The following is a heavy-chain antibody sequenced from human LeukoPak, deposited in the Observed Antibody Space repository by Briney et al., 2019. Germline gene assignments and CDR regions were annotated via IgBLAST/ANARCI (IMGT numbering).Heavy chain of an antibody. CDR2: INSDASTI. D-gene: IGHD3-3*01. J-gene: IGHJ4*02. V-gene: IGHV3-74*01. CDR1: GLTFSSDW. CDR3: TRDFDFSSAI. Sequence: GGSLRLSCAASGLTFSSDWMHWVRQVPGKGLVWVSRINSDASTINYADSVKGRFTISRDNAKNTLYLQMNNLRAEDTAVYYCTRDFDFSSAIWGQGTLVTVSS.